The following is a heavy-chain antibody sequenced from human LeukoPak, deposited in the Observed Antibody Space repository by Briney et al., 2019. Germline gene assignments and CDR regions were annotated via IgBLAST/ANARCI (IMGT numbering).Heavy chain of an antibody. CDR3: TTDFAQYCSSTSCLIESFDY. CDR1: GFTFSNAW. J-gene: IGHJ4*02. D-gene: IGHD2-2*01. V-gene: IGHV3-15*01. CDR2: IKSKTDGGTT. Sequence: GGSLRLSCAASGFTFSNAWMSWVRQAPGKGLEWVSRIKSKTDGGTTDYAAPVKGRFTISRDDSKNTLYLQMNSLKTEDTAVYYCTTDFAQYCSSTSCLIESFDYWGQGTLVTVSS.